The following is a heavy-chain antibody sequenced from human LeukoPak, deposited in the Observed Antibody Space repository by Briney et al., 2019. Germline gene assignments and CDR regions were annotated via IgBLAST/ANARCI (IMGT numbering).Heavy chain of an antibody. CDR3: AKEITMVRCFSSFDY. V-gene: IGHV3-23*01. CDR2: ISGSGGTT. D-gene: IGHD3-10*01. Sequence: GGSLRLSCAASGFTFSSYAMSWVRQAPGKGLEWVSAISGSGGTTYYADSVKGRFTISRDNSKNTLYLQMDSLRAEDTAVYYCAKEITMVRCFSSFDYWGQGTLVTVSS. J-gene: IGHJ4*02. CDR1: GFTFSSYA.